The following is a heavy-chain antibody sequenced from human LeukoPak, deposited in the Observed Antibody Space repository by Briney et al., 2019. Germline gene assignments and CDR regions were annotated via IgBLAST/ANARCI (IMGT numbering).Heavy chain of an antibody. J-gene: IGHJ6*03. D-gene: IGHD1-26*01. CDR3: TSGSYSFYYMDV. Sequence: SETLSLTCSVSDDSISIYYWSWIRQPPGKGLEWIGYLYYSGSTNYNPSLKSRVTISVDTSKNQFSLKLSSVTAADTAVYYCTSGSYSFYYMDVWGKGTTVTVSS. CDR2: LYYSGST. CDR1: DDSISIYY. V-gene: IGHV4-59*01.